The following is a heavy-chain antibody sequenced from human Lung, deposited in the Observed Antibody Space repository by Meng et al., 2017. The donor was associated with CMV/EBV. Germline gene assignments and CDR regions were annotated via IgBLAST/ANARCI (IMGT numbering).Heavy chain of an antibody. Sequence: QVQLVQSGHEVKKPGASVKGSCKASVYTFTGYHMHWLRTAPGQGLEWVGRITPSSGGTTYAQKFQGRVTMTRDTSISTAYMELSSLRSDDAAIYYCVRANLGSADYWGQGTLVTVSS. V-gene: IGHV1-2*06. J-gene: IGHJ4*02. D-gene: IGHD7-27*01. CDR1: VYTFTGYH. CDR3: VRANLGSADY. CDR2: ITPSSGGT.